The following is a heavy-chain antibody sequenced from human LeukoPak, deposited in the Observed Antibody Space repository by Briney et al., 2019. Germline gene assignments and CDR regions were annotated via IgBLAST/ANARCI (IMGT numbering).Heavy chain of an antibody. Sequence: GGSLRPSCAASGFTFSSYAMSWVRQAPGKGLAWVSAVSGSDGSTYYADSVKGRFTISRDNSKNTLYLQMNSLRAEDTAVYYCAKHSYDSSGSSDAFHIWGQGTMVTVSS. CDR3: AKHSYDSSGSSDAFHI. CDR2: VSGSDGST. D-gene: IGHD3-22*01. V-gene: IGHV3-23*01. J-gene: IGHJ3*02. CDR1: GFTFSSYA.